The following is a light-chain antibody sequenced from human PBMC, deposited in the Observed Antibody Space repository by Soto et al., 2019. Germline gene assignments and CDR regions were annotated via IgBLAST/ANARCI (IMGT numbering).Light chain of an antibody. CDR3: QQYNSYLFT. V-gene: IGKV1-5*03. J-gene: IGKJ3*01. Sequence: DIQMTQSPSTLSASVGDRVTITCRASQSISSWLAWYQQKPGKAPKLLIYKASSLESGVPSRFSGSGSGTEFTLTISSLQPDDFATYYCQQYNSYLFTFGSGTKEDIK. CDR1: QSISSW. CDR2: KAS.